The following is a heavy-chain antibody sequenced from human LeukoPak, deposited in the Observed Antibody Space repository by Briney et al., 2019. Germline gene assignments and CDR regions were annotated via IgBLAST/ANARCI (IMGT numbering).Heavy chain of an antibody. Sequence: GGSLRLSCAASGFTFSSYAMSCVRQAPGKGLEWVSAISGSGGSTYYADSVKGRFTISRDNSKNTLYLQMNSLRAEDTAVYYCAKDLSEYDFWSGYYSFDYWGQGTLVTVSS. V-gene: IGHV3-23*01. CDR3: AKDLSEYDFWSGYYSFDY. J-gene: IGHJ4*02. CDR2: ISGSGGST. D-gene: IGHD3-3*01. CDR1: GFTFSSYA.